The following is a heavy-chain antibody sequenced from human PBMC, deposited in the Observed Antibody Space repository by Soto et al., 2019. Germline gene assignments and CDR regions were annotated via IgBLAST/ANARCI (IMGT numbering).Heavy chain of an antibody. D-gene: IGHD4-17*01. CDR2: VRSKANGYAT. Sequence: EVQLVESGGDLVQPGGSLKLSCAASGFTFSGSAIHWVRQTSGKGLEWVGRVRSKANGYATSYAASVQGRFNISRDDSKKMAYLQMNSLKTEDTALYYCARQGYGCYYGLDVWGQGTTVTVSS. V-gene: IGHV3-73*02. J-gene: IGHJ6*02. CDR3: ARQGYGCYYGLDV. CDR1: GFTFSGSA.